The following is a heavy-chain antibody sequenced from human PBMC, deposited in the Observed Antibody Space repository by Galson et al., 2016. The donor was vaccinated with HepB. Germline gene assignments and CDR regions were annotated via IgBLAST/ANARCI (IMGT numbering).Heavy chain of an antibody. CDR2: IWYDGNQK. Sequence: SLRLSCAASGFIFSSFGMHWVRLAPGKGLEWVAVIWYDGNQKYYGDSVKGRFTISRDNSKNTLSLQMNSLRAEDTAIYYCARGPYQHFSGAYMGAYWGQGTLVTVSS. CDR3: ARGPYQHFSGAYMGAY. D-gene: IGHD3-16*01. V-gene: IGHV3-33*01. CDR1: GFIFSSFG. J-gene: IGHJ4*02.